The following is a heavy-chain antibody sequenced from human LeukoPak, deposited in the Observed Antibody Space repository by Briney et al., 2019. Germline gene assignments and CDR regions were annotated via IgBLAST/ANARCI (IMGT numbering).Heavy chain of an antibody. CDR3: ARDSKHGSGSYCRYYYYGMDV. Sequence: SETLSLTCTVSGGSISSGGYYWSWIRQHPGKGLEWIGYIYYSGSTYYNPSLKSRVTISVDTSKNQFSLKLSSVTAADTAVYYCARDSKHGSGSYCRYYYYGMDVWGQGTTVTVSS. CDR1: GGSISSGGYY. D-gene: IGHD3-10*01. CDR2: IYYSGST. J-gene: IGHJ6*02. V-gene: IGHV4-31*03.